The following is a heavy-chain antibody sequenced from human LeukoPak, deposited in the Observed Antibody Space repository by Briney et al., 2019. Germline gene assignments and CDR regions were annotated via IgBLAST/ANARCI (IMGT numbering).Heavy chain of an antibody. D-gene: IGHD1-1*01. CDR2: INQDGSAR. Sequence: GGSLRLSCAASGFTFSRYWMSWVRQAPGKGLEWVANINQDGSARYHVDSVRGRFTISRDNARNSLFLQMDSLRAEDTAVYYCATMGLEPLPYYFDYWGQGTLVTASS. V-gene: IGHV3-7*01. CDR1: GFTFSRYW. CDR3: ATMGLEPLPYYFDY. J-gene: IGHJ4*02.